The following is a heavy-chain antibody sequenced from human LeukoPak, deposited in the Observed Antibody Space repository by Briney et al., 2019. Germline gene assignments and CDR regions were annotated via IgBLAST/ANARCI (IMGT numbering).Heavy chain of an antibody. J-gene: IGHJ4*02. CDR3: ARGPHWDPHFDY. CDR1: GYTFSGHY. D-gene: IGHD7-27*01. CDR2: INPNSGGT. Sequence: ASVKVSCKASGYTFSGHYIHWVRQAPGQGLEWMGWINPNSGGTNYAQKFLGRVTMTRDTSISTAYMELSRLRSDDTAVYYCARGPHWDPHFDYWGQGTLVTVSS. V-gene: IGHV1-2*02.